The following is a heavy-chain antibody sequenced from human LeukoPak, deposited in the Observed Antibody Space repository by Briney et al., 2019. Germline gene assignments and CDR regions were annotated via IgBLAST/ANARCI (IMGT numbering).Heavy chain of an antibody. CDR2: ISAYNGNT. Sequence: ASVKVSCKASGYTFTSYGISWVRQAPGQGLEWMGWISAYNGNTNYAQKLQGRVTMTTDTSTSTAYMELRSLRSDDTAVYYCARAAMVRGVIAYFDYWGQGTLVTVSS. V-gene: IGHV1-18*01. CDR3: ARAAMVRGVIAYFDY. CDR1: GYTFTSYG. J-gene: IGHJ4*02. D-gene: IGHD3-10*01.